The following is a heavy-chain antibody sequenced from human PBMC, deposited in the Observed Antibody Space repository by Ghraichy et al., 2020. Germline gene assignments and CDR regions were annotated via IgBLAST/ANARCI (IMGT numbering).Heavy chain of an antibody. CDR2: ITDNGGTT. Sequence: LSLTCAASGFTFRTYAMSWVRQAPGKGLEWVSAITDNGGTTYDAESVKGRFTISRDNSKNTLFLQMNSLRGEDTAVYYCAKFARDWPNEYLQHWGQGARSPSPQ. D-gene: IGHD3/OR15-3a*01. J-gene: IGHJ1*01. CDR3: AKFARDWPNEYLQH. CDR1: GFTFRTYA. V-gene: IGHV3-23*01.